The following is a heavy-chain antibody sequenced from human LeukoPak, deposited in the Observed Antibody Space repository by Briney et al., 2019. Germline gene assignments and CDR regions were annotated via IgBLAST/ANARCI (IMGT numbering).Heavy chain of an antibody. V-gene: IGHV4-59*01. J-gene: IGHJ3*02. Sequence: SETLSLTCTVSGGSISSYYWSWVRQPPGKGLEWIGYIYYSGSTNYNPSLKSRVTISVDTSKNQFSLKLSSVTAADTAVYYCARVSPEMATIIGAFDIWGQGTMVTVSS. D-gene: IGHD5-24*01. CDR2: IYYSGST. CDR3: ARVSPEMATIIGAFDI. CDR1: GGSISSYY.